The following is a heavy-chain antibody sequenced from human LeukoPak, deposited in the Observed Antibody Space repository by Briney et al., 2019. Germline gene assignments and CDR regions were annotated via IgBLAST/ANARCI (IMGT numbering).Heavy chain of an antibody. Sequence: GGSLRLSCAVSGFTFSRYSLNWVRQAPGKGLEWVSSISSGSSYMYYADSVKGRFTISRDNSKNTLYLQMNSLRAEDTAVYYCAKVTITMVRGVISTWFDPWGQGTLVTVSS. J-gene: IGHJ5*02. CDR2: ISSGSSYM. V-gene: IGHV3-21*01. CDR3: AKVTITMVRGVISTWFDP. D-gene: IGHD3-10*01. CDR1: GFTFSRYS.